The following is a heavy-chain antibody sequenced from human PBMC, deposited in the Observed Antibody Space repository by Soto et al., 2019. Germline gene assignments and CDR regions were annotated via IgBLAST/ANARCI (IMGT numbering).Heavy chain of an antibody. CDR3: AGRRDGSGSLDF. J-gene: IGHJ4*02. Sequence: QVQLQESGPGLVKPSGTLSLTCAVSGGSISSTNWWSWVRQSPGKGLEWIAEIYHSGSTNYNSSLKSRVTMLVDKSRDQFSVKQSPVTAADAGVYYCAGRRDGSGSLDFWGQGTLVTVSS. D-gene: IGHD3-10*01. V-gene: IGHV4-4*02. CDR2: IYHSGST. CDR1: GGSISSTNW.